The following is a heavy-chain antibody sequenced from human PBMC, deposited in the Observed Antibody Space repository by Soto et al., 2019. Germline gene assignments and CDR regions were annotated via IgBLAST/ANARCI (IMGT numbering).Heavy chain of an antibody. CDR1: GFTFSSYS. CDR3: TRTTNADY. Sequence: EAKLVESGGGLVQPGGSLRLSCAASGFTFSSYSMNWVRLAPGKGLEWISYIGRSDSNIHYADSLKGRFTISSDNANSSLYLLIDSLRDEDTAVYYCTRTTNADYWGQGILVTVSS. V-gene: IGHV3-48*02. CDR2: IGRSDSNI. J-gene: IGHJ4*02. D-gene: IGHD1-1*01.